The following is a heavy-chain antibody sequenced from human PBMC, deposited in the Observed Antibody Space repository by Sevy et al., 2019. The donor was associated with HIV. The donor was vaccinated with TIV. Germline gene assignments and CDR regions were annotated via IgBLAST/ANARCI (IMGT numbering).Heavy chain of an antibody. CDR1: GFTFSTTW. D-gene: IGHD3-16*01. J-gene: IGHJ4*02. CDR2: IRGDGIDK. V-gene: IGHV3-7*01. Sequence: GGSLRLSCAASGFTFSTTWINWVRQAPGKGLEWVANIRGDGIDKHYVDSVEGRFTISRDNAKNLLFLQMNSLRVEDTAVYYCAHETFGRFESWGQGTLVTVSS. CDR3: AHETFGRFES.